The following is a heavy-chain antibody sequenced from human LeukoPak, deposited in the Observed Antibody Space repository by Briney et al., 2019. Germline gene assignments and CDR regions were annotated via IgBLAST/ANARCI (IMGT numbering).Heavy chain of an antibody. J-gene: IGHJ5*02. Sequence: SQTLSLTCTVSGGSISSGDYYSSWIRQPPGKGLEWIGYIYYSGSTYYNPSLKSRVTISVDTSKNQFSLKLSSVTAADTAVYYCARGASRDFWSGYDANWFDPWGQGTLVTVSS. CDR2: IYYSGST. CDR1: GGSISSGDYY. V-gene: IGHV4-30-4*08. D-gene: IGHD3-3*01. CDR3: ARGASRDFWSGYDANWFDP.